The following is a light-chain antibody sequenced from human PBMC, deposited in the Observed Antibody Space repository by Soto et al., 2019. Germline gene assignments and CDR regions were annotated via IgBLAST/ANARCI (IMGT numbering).Light chain of an antibody. CDR2: DAS. V-gene: IGKV3-15*01. CDR1: QSAISN. Sequence: EIVMTQSPATLSGSTGERVTLSCRASQSAISNLAWYQQKPGQTPSLLIYDASTRATDIPARFSGSGSGTDFTLTISSLLSEDFAVYYCHQYYKWPLTFGGGTKVDI. CDR3: HQYYKWPLT. J-gene: IGKJ4*01.